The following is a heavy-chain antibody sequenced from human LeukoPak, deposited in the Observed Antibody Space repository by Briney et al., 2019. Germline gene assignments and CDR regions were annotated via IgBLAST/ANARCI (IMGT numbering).Heavy chain of an antibody. CDR2: IIPIFGTA. CDR3: ALTVGDTAMAYNWFDP. Sequence: SVKVSCKASGGTFSSYAISWVRQAPGQGLEWMGGIIPIFGTANYAQKFQGRVAITADESTSTAYMELSSLRSEDTAVYYCALTVGDTAMAYNWFDPWGQGTLVTVSS. J-gene: IGHJ5*02. CDR1: GGTFSSYA. D-gene: IGHD5-18*01. V-gene: IGHV1-69*13.